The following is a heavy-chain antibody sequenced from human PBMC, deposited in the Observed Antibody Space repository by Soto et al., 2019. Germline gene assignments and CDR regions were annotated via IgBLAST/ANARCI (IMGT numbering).Heavy chain of an antibody. Sequence: GGSLRLSCAASGFTFSDYYMSWIRQAPGKGLEWVSYISSSGSTIYYADSVKGRFTISRDNAKNSLYLQMNSLRAEDTAVYYCARDLGYCSSTSCYVIDYWGQGTLVTVSS. CDR3: ARDLGYCSSTSCYVIDY. D-gene: IGHD2-2*01. J-gene: IGHJ4*02. CDR2: ISSSGSTI. V-gene: IGHV3-11*01. CDR1: GFTFSDYY.